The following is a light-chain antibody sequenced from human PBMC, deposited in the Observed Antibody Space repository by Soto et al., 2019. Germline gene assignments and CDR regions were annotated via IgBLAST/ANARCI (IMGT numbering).Light chain of an antibody. J-gene: IGKJ2*03. CDR1: QNIYTW. CDR3: QQYYSSVYS. CDR2: DAS. Sequence: DIQMTQSPSTLSASVGDTVSITCRASQNIYTWLAWYQQKVGKAPKLLIYDASTLASGVPLRISGSGSGTDFTLTINSLQPDDSAIYFCQQYYSSVYSFGQGTNLEI. V-gene: IGKV1-5*01.